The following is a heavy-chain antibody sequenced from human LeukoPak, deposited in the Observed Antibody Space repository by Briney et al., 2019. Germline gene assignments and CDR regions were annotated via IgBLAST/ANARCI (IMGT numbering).Heavy chain of an antibody. CDR3: AKDIAQGYTFGSIEEDY. CDR1: GLTFSKYA. CDR2: ISESGTGT. D-gene: IGHD5-18*01. Sequence: GGSLRLSCTVSGLTFSKYAMSWVRQAPGKGLEWVSAISESGTGTYYADSVKGRFTTSRDNSENTLSLHMNSLRADDTAVYYCAKDIAQGYTFGSIEEDYWGQGTLVTVSS. V-gene: IGHV3-23*01. J-gene: IGHJ4*02.